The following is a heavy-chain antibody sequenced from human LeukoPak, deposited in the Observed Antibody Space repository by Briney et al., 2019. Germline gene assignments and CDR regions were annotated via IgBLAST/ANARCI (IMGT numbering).Heavy chain of an antibody. CDR1: AFTFSNYA. CDR2: ISGSGGST. CDR3: AKCSRVDWLPIDY. V-gene: IGHV3-23*01. J-gene: IGHJ4*02. D-gene: IGHD3-9*01. Sequence: GGSLRLSCAASAFTFSNYAMTWVRQAPGKGLGWVSAISGSGGSTYYANSVKGRFTISRDNSKNTLYLQMNSLRADDTAVYYCAKCSRVDWLPIDYWGRGTLVTVSS.